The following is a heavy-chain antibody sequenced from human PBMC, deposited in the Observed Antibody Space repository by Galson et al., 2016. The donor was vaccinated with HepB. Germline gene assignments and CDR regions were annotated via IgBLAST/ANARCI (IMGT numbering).Heavy chain of an antibody. CDR3: VRDTALPPQRSGWFARGDY. J-gene: IGHJ4*02. D-gene: IGHD6-19*01. CDR1: GFSFRTYS. Sequence: SLRLSCAASGFSFRTYSMHWVRQAPGKGLEWVAVISSDRRNQDYADSVKGRFTIFRHNSKNTLYLQMTSLRPEDTAIYYCVRDTALPPQRSGWFARGDYWRQGTLVTVSS. CDR2: ISSDRRNQ. V-gene: IGHV3-30*04.